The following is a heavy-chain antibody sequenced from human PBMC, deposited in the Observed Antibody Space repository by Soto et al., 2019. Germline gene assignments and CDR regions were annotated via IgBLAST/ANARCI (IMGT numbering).Heavy chain of an antibody. V-gene: IGHV1-18*01. Sequence: QVHLVQSGAEVKKPGASVKVSCKGSGYTFTSYGITWVRQAPGQGLEWMGWISAHNGNTDYAQKLQGRVTVTRDTSTSTADMHQWSLRSDDTAVYYCARGRYGDYWGQGALVTVSS. D-gene: IGHD1-1*01. CDR3: ARGRYGDY. CDR1: GYTFTSYG. CDR2: ISAHNGNT. J-gene: IGHJ4*02.